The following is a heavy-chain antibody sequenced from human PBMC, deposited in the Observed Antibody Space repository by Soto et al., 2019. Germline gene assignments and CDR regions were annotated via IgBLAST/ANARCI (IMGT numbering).Heavy chain of an antibody. V-gene: IGHV3-72*01. D-gene: IGHD2-21*01. CDR3: SRAGILPTPYYFDY. Sequence: EVQLVESGGGLVQPGRSLRLSCAAFGFTFSDHYMDWVRQAPGKGLEWVGRIRNKANSYTTEYAASVKGRFTLSRDDSKNSLFLQMNSLKTEDTAVYYCSRAGILPTPYYFDYWGQGTLVTVSS. J-gene: IGHJ4*01. CDR2: IRNKANSYTT. CDR1: GFTFSDHY.